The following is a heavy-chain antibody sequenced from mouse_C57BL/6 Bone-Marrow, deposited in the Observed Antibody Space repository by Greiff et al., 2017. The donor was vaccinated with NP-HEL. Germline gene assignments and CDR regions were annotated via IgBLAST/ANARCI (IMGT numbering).Heavy chain of an antibody. V-gene: IGHV5-6*02. D-gene: IGHD1-2*01. Sequence: EVMLVESGGDLVKPGGSLKLSCAASGFTFSSYGMSWVRQTPDKRLEWVATISSGGSYTYYPDSVKGRFTISRDNAKNTLYLQMSSLKSEDTAMYYCARRRDGDYAMDYWGQGTSVTVSS. CDR3: ARRRDGDYAMDY. CDR2: ISSGGSYT. CDR1: GFTFSSYG. J-gene: IGHJ4*01.